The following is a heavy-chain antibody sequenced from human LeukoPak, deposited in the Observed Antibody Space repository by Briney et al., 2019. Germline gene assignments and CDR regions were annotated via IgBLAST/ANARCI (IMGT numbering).Heavy chain of an antibody. V-gene: IGHV4-59*01. CDR2: IHYTGST. J-gene: IGHJ5*02. CDR1: GGSISRYY. CDR3: ARGGYSGSGNDFRFDP. D-gene: IGHD3-10*01. Sequence: SETLSLTCTVSGGSISRYYWSWVRQSPGKGVECVGYIHYTGSTNYNPSLKSRVTISVETSKKKFSLKLKSVTAADTALYYCARGGYSGSGNDFRFDPWGQGTLVTVSS.